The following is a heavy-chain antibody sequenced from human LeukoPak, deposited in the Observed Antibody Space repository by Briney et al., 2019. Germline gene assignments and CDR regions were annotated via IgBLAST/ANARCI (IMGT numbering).Heavy chain of an antibody. CDR1: GFTFSTSW. V-gene: IGHV3-33*06. Sequence: GGSLRLSCAASGFTFSTSWMNWVRQAPGKGLEWVAVIWYDGSNKYYADSVKGRFTISRDNSKNTLYLQMNSLRAEDTAVYYCAKDGTAMAFDYWGQGTLVTVSS. D-gene: IGHD5-18*01. J-gene: IGHJ4*02. CDR2: IWYDGSNK. CDR3: AKDGTAMAFDY.